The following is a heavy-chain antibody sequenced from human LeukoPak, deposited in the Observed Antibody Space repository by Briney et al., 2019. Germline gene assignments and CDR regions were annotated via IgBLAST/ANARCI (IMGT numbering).Heavy chain of an antibody. Sequence: SVKVSCKASGGTFSSYAISWVRQAPGQGLEWMGGIIPILGIANYAQKFQGRVTITADKSTSTAYMELSSLRSEDTAVYYCARVDTAIVIDYWGQGTLVTVSS. J-gene: IGHJ4*02. CDR3: ARVDTAIVIDY. CDR2: IIPILGIA. V-gene: IGHV1-69*10. D-gene: IGHD5-18*01. CDR1: GGTFSSYA.